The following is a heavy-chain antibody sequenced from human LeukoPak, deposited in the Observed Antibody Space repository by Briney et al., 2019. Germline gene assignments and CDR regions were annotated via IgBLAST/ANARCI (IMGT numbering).Heavy chain of an antibody. CDR3: ARVGRSRGTLPNSYYYMDV. D-gene: IGHD1-26*01. V-gene: IGHV1-69*05. Sequence: SVKVSCNASGDIFNSYSVSWVRQAPGQGLEWMGGIIPIFGSTNYAQKFQGRVTITTDQSTRTAYMELNSLSSDDTAVYYCARVGRSRGTLPNSYYYMDVWGKGTTVTVSS. J-gene: IGHJ6*03. CDR1: GDIFNSYS. CDR2: IIPIFGST.